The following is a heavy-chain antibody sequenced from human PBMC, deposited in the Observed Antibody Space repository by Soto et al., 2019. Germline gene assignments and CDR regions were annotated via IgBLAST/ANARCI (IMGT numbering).Heavy chain of an antibody. CDR1: GGTFSSYA. J-gene: IGHJ3*02. CDR2: IIPIFGTA. CDR3: ARLAGSVFAFDI. V-gene: IGHV1-69*06. D-gene: IGHD6-25*01. Sequence: SVKVSCKASGGTFSSYAISWVRQAPGQGLEWMGGIIPIFGTANYAQKFQGRVTITADKSTSTAYMELSSLRSEDTAVYYCARLAGSVFAFDIWGQGTMVTVSS.